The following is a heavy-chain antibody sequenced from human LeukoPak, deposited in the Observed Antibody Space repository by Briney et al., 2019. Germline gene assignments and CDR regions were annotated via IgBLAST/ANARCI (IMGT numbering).Heavy chain of an antibody. D-gene: IGHD6-19*01. V-gene: IGHV4-61*05. CDR2: IYYSGST. CDR1: GGSISSSSYY. CDR3: ARVIGQWRNNWFDP. J-gene: IGHJ5*02. Sequence: SETLSLTCTVSGGSISSSSYYWGWIRQPPGKGLEWIGYIYYSGSTNYNPSLKSRVTISVDTSKNQFSLKLSSVTAADTAVYYCARVIGQWRNNWFDPWGQGTLVTVSS.